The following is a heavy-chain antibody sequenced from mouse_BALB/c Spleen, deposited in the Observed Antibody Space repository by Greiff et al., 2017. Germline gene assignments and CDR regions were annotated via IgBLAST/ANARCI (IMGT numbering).Heavy chain of an antibody. J-gene: IGHJ3*01. D-gene: IGHD1-1*01. CDR1: GFTFSSYT. CDR3: TSAFITTVVPFAY. V-gene: IGHV5-6-4*01. Sequence: EVQVVESGGGLVKPGGSLKLSCAASGFTFSSYTMSWVRQTPEKRLEWVATISSGGSYTYYPDSVKGRFTISRDNAKNTLYLQMSSLKSEDTAMYYCTSAFITTVVPFAYGGQGTLVTVSA. CDR2: ISSGGSYT.